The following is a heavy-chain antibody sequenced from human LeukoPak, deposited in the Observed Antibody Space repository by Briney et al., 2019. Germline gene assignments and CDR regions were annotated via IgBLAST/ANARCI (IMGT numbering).Heavy chain of an antibody. CDR2: ISGSGDST. D-gene: IGHD3-9*01. J-gene: IGHJ4*02. Sequence: GGSLRLSCAASGFTFSSYAMSWVRQAPGKGLEWVSGISGSGDSTYYADSVKGRFTISRDNSKNTLYLQMNSLRAEDTAVYYCANRILAYFDYWGQGTLVTVSS. CDR3: ANRILAYFDY. V-gene: IGHV3-23*01. CDR1: GFTFSSYA.